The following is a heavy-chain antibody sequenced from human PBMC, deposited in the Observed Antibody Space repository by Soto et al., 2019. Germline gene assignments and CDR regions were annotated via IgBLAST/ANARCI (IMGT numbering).Heavy chain of an antibody. CDR3: ARWIRSFNYEY. J-gene: IGHJ4*02. Sequence: QVQLVESGGGVVQPGTSLRLSCAAPGFTFSTYGMHWVRQAPGKGLDWVASIHHDGSNTYYADTAKGRFTVSKDNSKNTFVLLMDSLLVGDTAFYLGARWIRSFNYEYSGQGAL. V-gene: IGHV3-33*03. D-gene: IGHD2-2*03. CDR2: IHHDGSNT. CDR1: GFTFSTYG.